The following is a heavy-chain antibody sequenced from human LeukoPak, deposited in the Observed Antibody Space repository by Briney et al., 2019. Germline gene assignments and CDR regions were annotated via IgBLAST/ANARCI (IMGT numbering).Heavy chain of an antibody. V-gene: IGHV1-2*02. D-gene: IGHD1-26*01. J-gene: IGHJ4*02. Sequence: ASVKVSCKASGYTFRDDYMHWVRQAPGQGLEWMGWINPNSGGTNYVQKFQGRVTMTRDTSISTAYMELSRLRSDDTAVYYCARGLRGATKGNFDYWGQGTLVTVSS. CDR1: GYTFRDDY. CDR3: ARGLRGATKGNFDY. CDR2: INPNSGGT.